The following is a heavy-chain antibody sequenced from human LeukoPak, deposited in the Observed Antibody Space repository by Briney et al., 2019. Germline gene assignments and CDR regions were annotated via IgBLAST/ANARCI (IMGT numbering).Heavy chain of an antibody. CDR2: ISSSSTTI. J-gene: IGHJ4*02. V-gene: IGHV3-48*01. Sequence: GGSLRLSCAASGCTFSSYSMIWVRQAPGKGLEWVSYISSSSTTIYYADSVKGRFTISRNKAKNSLYLQMNSLSADDTAVYYCARGSSSWSYFDYWGQGTLVTVSS. D-gene: IGHD6-13*01. CDR3: ARGSSSWSYFDY. CDR1: GCTFSSYS.